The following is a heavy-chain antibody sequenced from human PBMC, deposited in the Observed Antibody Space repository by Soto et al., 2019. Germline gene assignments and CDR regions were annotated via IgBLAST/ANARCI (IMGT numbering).Heavy chain of an antibody. J-gene: IGHJ3*02. D-gene: IGHD2-2*02. V-gene: IGHV1-18*01. CDR2: ISAYNGNT. CDR3: ARLACSSTSCYTHNAFDI. Sequence: ASVKVSCKASGYTFTSYGISWVRQAPGQGLEWMGWISAYNGNTNYAQKLQGRVTMTTDTSTSTAYMELRSLRSDDTAVYYCARLACSSTSCYTHNAFDIWGQGTMVTVPS. CDR1: GYTFTSYG.